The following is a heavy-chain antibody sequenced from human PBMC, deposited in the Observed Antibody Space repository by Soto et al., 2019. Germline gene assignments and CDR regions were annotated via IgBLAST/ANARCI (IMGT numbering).Heavy chain of an antibody. V-gene: IGHV3-23*01. CDR3: AKDRAIAVDGRIWGYFDY. J-gene: IGHJ4*02. CDR1: GFTFSTYS. CDR2: ISGSGVTP. D-gene: IGHD6-19*01. Sequence: XESLSLSCAASGFTFSTYSMSWVRQAPGKGLEWVSGISGSGVTPYYADSVKGRFTISRDNSKNTLYLQVNSLRAEDTAIYYCAKDRAIAVDGRIWGYFDYWGQGALVTVSS.